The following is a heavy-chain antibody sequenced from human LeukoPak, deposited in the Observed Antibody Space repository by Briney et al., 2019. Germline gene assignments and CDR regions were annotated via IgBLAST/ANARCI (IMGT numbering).Heavy chain of an antibody. CDR1: GFTFSSYA. D-gene: IGHD6-19*01. J-gene: IGHJ4*02. CDR3: AKRSAESSGYFDY. Sequence: HPGGSLRLSCAASGFTFSSYAMSWVRQAPGKGLEWVSAITGSGAFTDYADSVKGRFTISRDNSKNMLYLQMNSLRAEDTAVYYCAKRSAESSGYFDYWGQGTLVTVSS. CDR2: ITGSGAFT. V-gene: IGHV3-23*01.